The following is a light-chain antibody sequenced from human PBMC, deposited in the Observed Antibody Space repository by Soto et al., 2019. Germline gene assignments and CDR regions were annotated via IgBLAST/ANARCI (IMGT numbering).Light chain of an antibody. CDR2: GAS. CDR1: QTIGSNY. CDR3: QQYGSSRLT. J-gene: IGKJ4*01. V-gene: IGKV3-20*01. Sequence: ESVLTQSPGTLSLSPGERATLSCRASQTIGSNYLAWYQQKPDQSPRVLIYGASIRVAGIPDRFSGSGSGTDFPLTISRLEPEDFAVYFCQQYGSSRLTFGGGTTVEIK.